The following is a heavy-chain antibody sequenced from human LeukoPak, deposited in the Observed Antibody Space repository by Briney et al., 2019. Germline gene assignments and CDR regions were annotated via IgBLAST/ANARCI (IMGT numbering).Heavy chain of an antibody. Sequence: PGGSLRLSCAASGFTFSGYAMSWVRQAPGKGLEWVSAISGSGGSTYYADSVKGRFTTSRDNSKNTLYLQMNSLRAEDTAVYYCAKEGGGPGRYFDLWGRGTLVTVSS. CDR1: GFTFSGYA. J-gene: IGHJ2*01. V-gene: IGHV3-23*01. CDR2: ISGSGGST. CDR3: AKEGGGPGRYFDL. D-gene: IGHD3-16*01.